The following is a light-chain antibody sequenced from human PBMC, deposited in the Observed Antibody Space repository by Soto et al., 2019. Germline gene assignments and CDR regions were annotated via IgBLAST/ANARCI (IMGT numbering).Light chain of an antibody. V-gene: IGKV3-20*01. J-gene: IGKJ1*01. Sequence: EIVRTHAPSTLSVSPGERATLSFMSIPGVSANNLACYQHKAGQTPSLLIYAASSSATGIPDRFSGSGSGTDSPITISGLEPDDPVVYYCLQYGSSPRTFGRGTKVDIK. CDR2: AAS. CDR3: LQYGSSPRT. CDR1: PGVSANN.